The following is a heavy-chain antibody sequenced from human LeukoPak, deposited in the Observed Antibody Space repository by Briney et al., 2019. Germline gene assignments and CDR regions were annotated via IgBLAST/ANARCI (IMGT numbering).Heavy chain of an antibody. J-gene: IGHJ4*02. Sequence: PSETLSLTCAVYGGSFSGYYWSWIRQPPGKGLEWIGEINHSGSTNYNPSLKSRVTISVDTSKNQFSLKLSSVTAADTAVYYCARVPPAYYDFPYWGQGTLVTVSP. D-gene: IGHD3-3*01. CDR1: GGSFSGYY. V-gene: IGHV4-34*01. CDR2: INHSGST. CDR3: ARVPPAYYDFPY.